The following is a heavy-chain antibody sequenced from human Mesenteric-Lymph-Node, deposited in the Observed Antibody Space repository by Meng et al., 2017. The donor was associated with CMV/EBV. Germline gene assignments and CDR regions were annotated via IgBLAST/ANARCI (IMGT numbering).Heavy chain of an antibody. CDR3: AKGGSRTREYYYGMDV. J-gene: IGHJ6*02. V-gene: IGHV3-7*01. CDR2: IKQDGSEK. D-gene: IGHD3-16*01. Sequence: GESLKISCAASGFTFSSYWMSWVRQAPGKGLEWVANIKQDGSEKYYVDSVKGRFTISRDNSKNTLYLQMNSLRAEDTAVYYCAKGGSRTREYYYGMDVWGQGTTVTVSS. CDR1: GFTFSSYW.